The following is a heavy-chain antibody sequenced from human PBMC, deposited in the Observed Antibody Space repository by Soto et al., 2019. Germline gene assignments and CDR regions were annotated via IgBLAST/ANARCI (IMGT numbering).Heavy chain of an antibody. D-gene: IGHD3-10*01. CDR2: ISGYNGDT. J-gene: IGHJ5*02. Sequence: QVQLVQSGAEVKKPGASVKVSCTASGYTFSSYAISWVRQAPGQGLEWMGWISGYNGDTKYAQKFPGRVTMTTDTSPTTGYMELRSLGSDDTAMYYCARDRLTGNWFDPWGQGTLVTVSS. CDR1: GYTFSSYA. V-gene: IGHV1-18*01. CDR3: ARDRLTGNWFDP.